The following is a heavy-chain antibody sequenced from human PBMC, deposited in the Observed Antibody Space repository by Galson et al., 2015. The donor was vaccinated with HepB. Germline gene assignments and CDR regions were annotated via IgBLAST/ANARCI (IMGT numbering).Heavy chain of an antibody. V-gene: IGHV3-30*04. J-gene: IGHJ3*02. Sequence: SLRLSCAASGFTFSSYAMHWVRQAPGKGLEWVAVISYDGSNKYYADSVKGRFTISRDNSKNTLYLQMNSLRAEDTAVYYCARDMIVVVPAAIAMVPDDALDIWGQGTMVTVSS. CDR2: ISYDGSNK. CDR1: GFTFSSYA. D-gene: IGHD2-2*01. CDR3: ARDMIVVVPAAIAMVPDDALDI.